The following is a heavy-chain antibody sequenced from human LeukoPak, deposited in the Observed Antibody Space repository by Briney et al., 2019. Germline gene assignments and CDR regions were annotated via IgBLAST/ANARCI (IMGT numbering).Heavy chain of an antibody. CDR2: ITPDGGGA. V-gene: IGHV3-74*01. CDR3: ARGVDWTTINELNY. J-gene: IGHJ4*02. D-gene: IGHD3-10*01. CDR1: GFTFSNFL. Sequence: PGGSLRLSCAASGFTFSNFLMHWVRQAPGKGLVWVSRITPDGGGADYMDSVKGRFTISRDNAKNTVYLQMNSLGADDMAVYYCARGVDWTTINELNYWGQGTLVTVSS.